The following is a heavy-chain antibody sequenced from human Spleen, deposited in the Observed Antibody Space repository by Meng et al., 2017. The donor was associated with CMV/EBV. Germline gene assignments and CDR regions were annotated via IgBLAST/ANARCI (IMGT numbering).Heavy chain of an antibody. V-gene: IGHV1-2*02. D-gene: IGHD2-2*01. CDR1: GYTFNGYY. CDR3: ARNLCSSTSCYGMDV. CDR2: INPNSGGT. Sequence: ASVKVSCKASGYTFNGYYIHWVRQAPGQGLEWMGWINPNSGGTNYAQKFQGRVTMTRDTSTSTVYMELSSLRAEDTAVYYCARNLCSSTSCYGMDVWGQGTTVTVSS. J-gene: IGHJ6*02.